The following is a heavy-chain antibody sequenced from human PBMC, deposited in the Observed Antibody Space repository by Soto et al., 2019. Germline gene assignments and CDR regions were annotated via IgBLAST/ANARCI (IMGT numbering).Heavy chain of an antibody. D-gene: IGHD1-20*01. J-gene: IGHJ6*02. CDR2: ISSSGTTI. CDR3: ARAHGIFYRLDV. V-gene: IGHV3-11*01. CDR1: GFTFSDYY. Sequence: QVQLVESGGGLVKPGGSLRLSCAASGFTFSDYYMNWIRQAPGKGLEWVSYISSSGTTIYYADSVKGRFTISRDNAKNSLFLQMSSLRAEDTALYSCARAHGIFYRLDVGGQGTTVTVSS.